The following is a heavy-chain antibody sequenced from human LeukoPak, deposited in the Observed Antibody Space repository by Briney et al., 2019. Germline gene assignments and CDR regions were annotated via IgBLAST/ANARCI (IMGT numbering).Heavy chain of an antibody. CDR2: IDPSGGST. D-gene: IGHD1-1*01. CDR3: ARDSTATGPFDN. Sequence: ASVKVSCKASRYSFTSYYMHWVRQAPGQGLEWMGIIDPSGGSTSYAQKFQGRVTMTRDTSTSTVYMELSSLRSEDTAVYYCARDSTATGPFDNWGQGTLVTASS. CDR1: RYSFTSYY. J-gene: IGHJ4*02. V-gene: IGHV1-46*01.